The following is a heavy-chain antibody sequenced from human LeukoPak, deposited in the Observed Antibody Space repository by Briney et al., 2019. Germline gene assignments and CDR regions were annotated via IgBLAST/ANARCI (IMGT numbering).Heavy chain of an antibody. CDR3: ARGWEQLVFNWFDP. J-gene: IGHJ5*02. V-gene: IGHV4-34*01. Sequence: SETLSLTCAVYGGSFSGYYWSWIRQPPGKGLEWIGEINHSGSTNYNPSLKSRVTISVDTSKNQFSLKLSSVTAADTAVYYCARGWEQLVFNWFDPWGQGTLVTASS. CDR1: GGSFSGYY. D-gene: IGHD6-6*01. CDR2: INHSGST.